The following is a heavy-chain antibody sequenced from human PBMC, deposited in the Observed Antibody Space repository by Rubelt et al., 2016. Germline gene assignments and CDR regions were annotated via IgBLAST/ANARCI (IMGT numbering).Heavy chain of an antibody. V-gene: IGHV1-3*01. CDR1: GYTFTSYA. CDR3: ARGRSGSTKYYFDY. Sequence: GASVKVSCKASGYTFTSYAMHWVRQAPGQRLEWMGWINAGNGNTKYSQKFQGRVTITRDTSASTAYMELSSLRSEDTAVYYCARGRSGSTKYYFDYWGQGTLVTVSS. D-gene: IGHD3-10*01. CDR2: INAGNGNT. J-gene: IGHJ4*02.